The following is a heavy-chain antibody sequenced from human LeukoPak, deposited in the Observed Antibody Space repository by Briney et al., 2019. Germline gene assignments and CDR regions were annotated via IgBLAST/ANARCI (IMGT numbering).Heavy chain of an antibody. CDR3: ARQNYFASGNYYNVPLGWFDL. CDR2: IYPGDSDT. J-gene: IGHJ5*02. CDR1: GYSFTSYW. D-gene: IGHD3-10*01. V-gene: IGHV5-51*01. Sequence: GESLKISCKGSGYSFTSYWIGWVRQLPGKGLEWVGIIYPGDSDTRYSPSFQGQVTISADKSISTAYLQWGSLKASDTAIYYCARQNYFASGNYYNVPLGWFDLWGQGTLVTVSS.